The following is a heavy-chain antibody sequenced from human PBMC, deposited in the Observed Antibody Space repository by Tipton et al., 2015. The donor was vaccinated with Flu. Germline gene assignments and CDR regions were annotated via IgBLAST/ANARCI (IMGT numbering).Heavy chain of an antibody. D-gene: IGHD3-22*01. Sequence: SLRLSCAASAFTFNGYAMSWVRQAPGKGLEWVSSISRTGDSTLYADSVKGRFTISRDNSKNTLFLQMNNLRFEDTAVYYCAKGRRYYDSSSYSSFDYWGQGTPVTVSS. CDR3: AKGRRYYDSSSYSSFDY. V-gene: IGHV3-23*01. CDR2: ISRTGDST. J-gene: IGHJ4*02. CDR1: AFTFNGYA.